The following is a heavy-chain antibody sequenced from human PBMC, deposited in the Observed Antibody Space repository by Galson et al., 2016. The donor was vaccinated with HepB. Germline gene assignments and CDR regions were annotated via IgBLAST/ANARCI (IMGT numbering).Heavy chain of an antibody. J-gene: IGHJ3*02. Sequence: SLRLSCAASGFTFTDYYMTWIRQAPGKGLEWLSYISSSSSTIYYADAVRGRFTISRDNAKNSLYLQMNSLKAEDTAVYYCARSNVRSFDWFHIAGGTFNIWGQGTLVTVSS. V-gene: IGHV3-11*01. CDR1: GFTFTDYY. CDR3: ARSNVRSFDWFHIAGGTFNI. D-gene: IGHD3-9*01. CDR2: ISSSSSTI.